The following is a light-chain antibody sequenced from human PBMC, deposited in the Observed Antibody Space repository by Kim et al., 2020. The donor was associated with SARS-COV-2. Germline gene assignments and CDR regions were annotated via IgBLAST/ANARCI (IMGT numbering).Light chain of an antibody. CDR3: QQYGSAPPLT. CDR1: QSVSSNY. J-gene: IGKJ4*01. V-gene: IGKV3-20*01. Sequence: PGERATLSCSASQSVSSNYLAWYQQKLGQAPRLLIYGASSRATGIPHTFSSSGSGTEFTLTISRLEPADFAVYYCQQYGSAPPLTFGGGTKVDIK. CDR2: GAS.